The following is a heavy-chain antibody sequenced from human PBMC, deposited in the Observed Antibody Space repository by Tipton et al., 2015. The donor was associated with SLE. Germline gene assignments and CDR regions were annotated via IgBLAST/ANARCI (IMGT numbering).Heavy chain of an antibody. J-gene: IGHJ6*02. Sequence: QLVQSGAEVKKAGASVRVSCKASGYTFSNYYIHWVRQAPGQGLEWMGWINPNTGDTNFAQQFQGRVTMTRDTSISIGYMDLNRPRSDDTAVYYCAREVYSGSYYYYYGMDVWGQGTTVTISS. CDR3: AREVYSGSYYYYYGMDV. CDR1: GYTFSNYY. D-gene: IGHD3-10*01. V-gene: IGHV1-2*02. CDR2: INPNTGDT.